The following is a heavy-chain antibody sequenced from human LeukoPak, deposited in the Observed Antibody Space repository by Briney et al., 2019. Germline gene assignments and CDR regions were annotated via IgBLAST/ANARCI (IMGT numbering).Heavy chain of an antibody. D-gene: IGHD3/OR15-3a*01. CDR1: GFTFNTYW. J-gene: IGHJ4*02. CDR3: ARDSDWILFDY. Sequence: GASLRLSCAASGFTFNTYWMHWVRQAPGKGLVWVARVHREGTTTAYADSVKGRFTISRDNAKNTLYLQMTNLRAEDTAVYYCARDSDWILFDYWGRGTLVTVSS. CDR2: VHREGTTT. V-gene: IGHV3-74*03.